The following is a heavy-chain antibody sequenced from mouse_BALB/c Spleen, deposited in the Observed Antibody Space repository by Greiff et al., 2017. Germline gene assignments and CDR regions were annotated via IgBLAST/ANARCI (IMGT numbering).Heavy chain of an antibody. V-gene: IGHV5-15*02. CDR3: ARYGGYGYFDV. CDR1: GFTFSDYG. J-gene: IGHJ1*01. CDR2: ISNLAYSI. D-gene: IGHD1-1*02. Sequence: EVQLVESGGGLVQPGGSRKLSCAASGFTFSDYGMAWVRQAPGKGPEWVAFISNLAYSIYYADTVTGRFTISRENAKNTLYLEMSSLRSEDTAMYYCARYGGYGYFDVWGAGTTVTVSS.